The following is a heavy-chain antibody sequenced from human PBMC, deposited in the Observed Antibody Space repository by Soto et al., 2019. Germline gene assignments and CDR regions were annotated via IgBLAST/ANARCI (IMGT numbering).Heavy chain of an antibody. CDR3: ARTLFTYGDDYYGMDV. CDR2: IGPSDSYT. D-gene: IGHD4-17*01. J-gene: IGHJ6*02. Sequence: GESLKISCKGSGYSFTSYWISWVRQMPGKVLEWMWRIGPSDSYTNYSPSFQGHVTISAVKSISIAYLQWISLKASDTAMYYCARTLFTYGDDYYGMDVWGQGTTVTVSS. CDR1: GYSFTSYW. V-gene: IGHV5-10-1*01.